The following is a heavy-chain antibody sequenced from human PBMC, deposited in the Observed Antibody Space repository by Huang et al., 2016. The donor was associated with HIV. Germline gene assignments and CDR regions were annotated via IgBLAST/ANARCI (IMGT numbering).Heavy chain of an antibody. CDR1: GGSFSGYY. Sequence: QVQLQQWGAGLLKPSENLSLTCAVYGGSFSGYYWTWIRQPPGKGLEWIGESNHSGSAKYSPSFKSRVTISVDTTKNQFSLRLSSVKAADTAVYFCARRLDGTYYSDSSQYYALDYWGQGTLVTVSS. CDR2: SNHSGSA. V-gene: IGHV4-34*02. D-gene: IGHD3-22*01. J-gene: IGHJ4*02. CDR3: ARRLDGTYYSDSSQYYALDY.